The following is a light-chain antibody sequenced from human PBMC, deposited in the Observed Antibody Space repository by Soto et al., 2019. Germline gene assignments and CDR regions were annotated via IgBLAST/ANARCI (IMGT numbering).Light chain of an antibody. J-gene: IGLJ3*02. CDR2: DNN. CDR1: SSNIGNNY. CDR3: GTWDSSLSAGV. Sequence: QSVLTQPPSVSAAPGQKVTISCSGSSSNIGNNYVSWYQQLPGTAPKLLIYDNNKRPSGIPDRFSGSKSGTSATLGITGLQTGDGADYYCGTWDSSLSAGVFGGGTKVT. V-gene: IGLV1-51*01.